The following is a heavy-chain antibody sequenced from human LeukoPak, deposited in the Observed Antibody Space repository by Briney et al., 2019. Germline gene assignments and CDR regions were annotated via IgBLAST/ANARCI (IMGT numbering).Heavy chain of an antibody. V-gene: IGHV3-11*01. CDR2: ISSGGDTK. CDR1: EF. D-gene: IGHD3-10*01. CDR3: AREMGGDYGSGTFFDL. J-gene: IGHJ4*02. Sequence: GGSLRLSCAASEFMSWVRQAPGKGLEWVSCISSGGDTKYYADSVKGRFTISRDNAKNSLYLQMNNLRAEDTAVYYCAREMGGDYGSGTFFDLRGQGNMVTVSS.